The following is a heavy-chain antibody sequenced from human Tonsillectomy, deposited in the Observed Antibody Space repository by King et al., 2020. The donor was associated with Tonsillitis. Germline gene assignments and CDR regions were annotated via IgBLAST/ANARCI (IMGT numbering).Heavy chain of an antibody. Sequence: VQLVESGGGLVKPGGSLRLSCAASGFTFSDYYMSWIRQAPGKGLEWVSYISGSGGTIYYADSVKGRFTISRDNAKNSLYLQMDSLRAEDTAVYYCARPNASPGYTTNWYTLDYWGQGTLVTVSS. CDR2: ISGSGGTI. D-gene: IGHD6-13*01. V-gene: IGHV3-11*01. CDR3: ARPNASPGYTTNWYTLDY. J-gene: IGHJ4*02. CDR1: GFTFSDYY.